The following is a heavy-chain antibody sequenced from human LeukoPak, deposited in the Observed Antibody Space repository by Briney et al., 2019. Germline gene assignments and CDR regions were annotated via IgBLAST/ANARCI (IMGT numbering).Heavy chain of an antibody. D-gene: IGHD4-17*01. J-gene: IGHJ4*02. Sequence: GGSLRLSCAASGFTFSIYDMHWVRQARGKPLEWVSAIATTGDSYYPGSVKGRFTISRENAKNSLYLQMNSLRAGGTAVYYCARGTVTAGAFDYWGQGTLVTVSS. CDR3: ARGTVTAGAFDY. CDR1: GFTFSIYD. V-gene: IGHV3-13*01. CDR2: IATTGDS.